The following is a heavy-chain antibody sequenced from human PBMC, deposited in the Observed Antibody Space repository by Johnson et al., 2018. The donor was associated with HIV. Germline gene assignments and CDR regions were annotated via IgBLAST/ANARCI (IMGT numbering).Heavy chain of an antibody. Sequence: VQLVESGGGLIQPGGSLRLSCAASGFTVSSKYMSWVRQAPGKGLEWVSLIYTDGRAYYADSVKGRFTISRENAKNSLYLQMNSLRAGDTAVYYCARGDYGGNLDAFDIWGQGTMVTVSS. J-gene: IGHJ3*02. CDR1: GFTVSSKY. CDR2: IYTDGRA. V-gene: IGHV3-53*01. CDR3: ARGDYGGNLDAFDI. D-gene: IGHD4-23*01.